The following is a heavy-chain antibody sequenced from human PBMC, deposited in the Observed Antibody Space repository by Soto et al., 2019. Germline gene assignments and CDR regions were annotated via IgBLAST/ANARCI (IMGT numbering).Heavy chain of an antibody. V-gene: IGHV1-58*01. CDR1: GFTFTSSA. J-gene: IGHJ6*02. CDR2: IVVGSGNT. CDR3: AADHSLYCSSTSCYTTYYYYGMDV. Sequence: ASVKVSCKASGFTFTSSAVQWVLQARGQRLEWIGWIVVGSGNTNYAQKFQERVTITRDMSTSTAYMELSSLRSEDTAVYYCAADHSLYCSSTSCYTTYYYYGMDVWGQGTTVTVSS. D-gene: IGHD2-2*02.